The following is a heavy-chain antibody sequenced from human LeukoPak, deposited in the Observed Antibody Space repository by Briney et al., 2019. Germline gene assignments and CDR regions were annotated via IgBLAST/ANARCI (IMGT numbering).Heavy chain of an antibody. CDR2: INSDGRSA. D-gene: IGHD2-15*01. CDR1: GFTFSSYW. CDR3: ARDQLYCSGGICYFDY. J-gene: IGHJ4*02. Sequence: GGSLRLSCAVSGFTFSSYWMHWVRQAPGKGLVWVSRINSDGRSASYADSVKGRFTISRDNAKNTLYLQMNSLRAEDTAVYYCARDQLYCSGGICYFDYWGRGTLVTVSS. V-gene: IGHV3-74*01.